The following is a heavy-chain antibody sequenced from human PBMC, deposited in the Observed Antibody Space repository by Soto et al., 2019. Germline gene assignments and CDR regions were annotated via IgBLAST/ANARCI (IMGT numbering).Heavy chain of an antibody. CDR2: IWYDGSNK. V-gene: IGHV3-33*01. CDR3: ARVPTVTTGPFDY. Sequence: QPGGSLRLSCAASGFTFSSYGMHWVRQAPGKGLEWVAVIWYDGSNKYYADSVKGRFTISRDNSKNTLYLQMNSLRAEDTAVYYCARVPTVTTGPFDYWGQGTLVTVSS. J-gene: IGHJ4*02. D-gene: IGHD4-17*01. CDR1: GFTFSSYG.